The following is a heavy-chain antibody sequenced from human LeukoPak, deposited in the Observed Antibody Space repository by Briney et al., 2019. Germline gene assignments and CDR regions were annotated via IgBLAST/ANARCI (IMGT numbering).Heavy chain of an antibody. CDR3: ARVLGDTFDY. J-gene: IGHJ4*02. V-gene: IGHV4-59*06. CDR1: GGSIISYG. CDR2: IYYSGST. D-gene: IGHD3-16*01. Sequence: SETLSLTCTVSGGSIISYGWSWIRQHPGKGLEWIGYIYYSGSTYYNPSLKSRVTISVDTSKNQFSLKLSSVTAADTAVYYCARVLGDTFDYWGQGTLVTVSS.